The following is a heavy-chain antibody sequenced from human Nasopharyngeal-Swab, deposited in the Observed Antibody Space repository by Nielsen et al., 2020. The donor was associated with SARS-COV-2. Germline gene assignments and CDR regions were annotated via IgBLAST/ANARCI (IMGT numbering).Heavy chain of an antibody. CDR2: TNHSGST. D-gene: IGHD4-17*01. J-gene: IGHJ3*02. CDR1: GGSFSGYY. V-gene: IGHV4-34*01. CDR3: ARAGADYGADAFDI. Sequence: PETLSLTCAVYGGSFSGYYWSWIRQPPGKGLEWIGETNHSGSTNYNPSLKSRVTISVDTSKNQFSLKLSSVTAADTAVYYCARAGADYGADAFDIWGQGTMVTVSS.